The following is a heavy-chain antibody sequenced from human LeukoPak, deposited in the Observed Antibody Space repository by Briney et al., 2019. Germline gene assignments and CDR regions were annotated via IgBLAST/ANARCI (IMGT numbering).Heavy chain of an antibody. V-gene: IGHV4-59*01. CDR2: IYYSGST. CDR3: ARDSPAYDGNWFDP. D-gene: IGHD5-12*01. J-gene: IGHJ5*02. CDR1: GGSLSSYY. Sequence: PSETLSLTCTVSGGSLSSYYWSWIRQPPGKGLEWIGYIYYSGSTNYNPSLKSRVTISVDTSKNQFSLKLSSVTAADTAVYYCARDSPAYDGNWFDPWGQGTLVTVSS.